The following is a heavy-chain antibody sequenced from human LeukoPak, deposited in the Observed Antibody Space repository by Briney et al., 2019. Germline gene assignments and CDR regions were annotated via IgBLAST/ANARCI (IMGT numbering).Heavy chain of an antibody. D-gene: IGHD2-15*01. Sequence: PGGSLRLSCAASGFRFSSYWMHWVRQVPGKGLVWVSHINGDGSRTTYADSVQGRFTISRDNAENTLYLQMKTLRAEDTAVYCCGRDVGYGMDVWGQGTTVTVSS. CDR2: INGDGSRT. J-gene: IGHJ6*02. CDR1: GFRFSSYW. CDR3: GRDVGYGMDV. V-gene: IGHV3-74*01.